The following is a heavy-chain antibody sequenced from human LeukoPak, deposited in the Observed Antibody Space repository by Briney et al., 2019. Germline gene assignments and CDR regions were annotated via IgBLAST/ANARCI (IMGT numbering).Heavy chain of an antibody. Sequence: RAGGSRILSCTASGFTFSSYYMHWDRQDKGKGLEWVSAISTAGDPYYLGSVKGRFTISRENAKNSFYLQMNSLRAGDTAVYYCAGQARPGSAEGAFDIWGQAAMPTVSS. V-gene: IGHV3-13*05. CDR1: GFTFSSYY. CDR2: ISTAGDP. CDR3: AGQARPGSAEGAFDI. J-gene: IGHJ3*02. D-gene: IGHD2-2*01.